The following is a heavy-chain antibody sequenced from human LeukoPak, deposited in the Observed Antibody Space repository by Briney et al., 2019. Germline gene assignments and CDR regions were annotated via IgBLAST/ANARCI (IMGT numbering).Heavy chain of an antibody. CDR3: ARAFGLTSGLDP. CDR1: GYTFTGYY. D-gene: IGHD1-14*01. CDR2: INPNSGHT. J-gene: IGHJ5*02. Sequence: ASVKVSCKASGYTFTGYYIQWMRQAPGQGLEWMGWINPNSGHTDYAQRFQGRVTLATGTSINTAFMEVSSLRSDDTAIYYCARAFGLTSGLDPWGQGTLVTVSS. V-gene: IGHV1-2*02.